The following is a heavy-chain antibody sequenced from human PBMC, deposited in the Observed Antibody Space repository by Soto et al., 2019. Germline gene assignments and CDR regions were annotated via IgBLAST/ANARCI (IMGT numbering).Heavy chain of an antibody. J-gene: IGHJ5*02. V-gene: IGHV3-30*18. CDR1: GFIFSDYA. Sequence: QVQLVESGGGVVRPGRSLRLSCSASGFIFSDYAMHWVRQAPGKGMEWVAVILFDENKKYYADSVKGRFTISRDNSKNTLYLQMNSLRAEDTAVYYCAKDGSHTISGGYLSSWGQGSLVTVSS. CDR3: AKDGSHTISGGYLSS. CDR2: ILFDENKK. D-gene: IGHD1-26*01.